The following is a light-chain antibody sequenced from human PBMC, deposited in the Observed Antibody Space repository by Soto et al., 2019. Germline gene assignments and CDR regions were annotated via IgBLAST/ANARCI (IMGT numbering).Light chain of an antibody. Sequence: DIQMTQSPSTLSASVGDRVTITCRASQSISSWLAWYQQKPGKPPKLLIYKASSLESGVPSRFSGSGSGTEFTLTISSLQPDDFATYYCQQYNSYPRFGQGTKLEIK. V-gene: IGKV1-5*03. CDR2: KAS. CDR1: QSISSW. J-gene: IGKJ2*03. CDR3: QQYNSYPR.